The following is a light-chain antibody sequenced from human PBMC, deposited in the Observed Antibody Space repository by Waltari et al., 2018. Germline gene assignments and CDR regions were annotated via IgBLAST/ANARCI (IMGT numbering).Light chain of an antibody. CDR2: AAS. V-gene: IGKV1-39*01. Sequence: DIQMTQSPSSLSASVGDRVTITCRASQSISSYLNWYQQKPGKAPKLLIHAASSLQSGVPSRFSGSGSGTDFTLTISSLQPEDFATYYCQQSYSTPPRTFGGGTKVEIK. CDR3: QQSYSTPPRT. J-gene: IGKJ4*01. CDR1: QSISSY.